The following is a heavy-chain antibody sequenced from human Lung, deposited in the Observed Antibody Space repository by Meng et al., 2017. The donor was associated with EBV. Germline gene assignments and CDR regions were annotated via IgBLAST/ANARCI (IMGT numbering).Heavy chain of an antibody. V-gene: IGHV4-34*01. Sequence: QGQRRRWGAGLLKPSETLSLTCAVYGGSFSGYYWSWIRQPPGKGLEWIGEINHSGSTNYNPSLKSRVTISVDTSKNQFSLKLSSVTAADTAVYYCAREPDSLGYWGQGTLVTVSS. D-gene: IGHD2-21*01. CDR2: INHSGST. CDR1: GGSFSGYY. J-gene: IGHJ4*02. CDR3: AREPDSLGY.